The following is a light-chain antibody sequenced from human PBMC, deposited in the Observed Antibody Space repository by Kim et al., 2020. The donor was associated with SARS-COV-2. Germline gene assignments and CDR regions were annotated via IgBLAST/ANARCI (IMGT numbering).Light chain of an antibody. J-gene: IGKJ2*01. Sequence: PGERAALSCRASENVNTNLAWYQQSPGQAPRLLISRASTRAAGVPARFIGSGSGTDFTLTISSLQSEDFAVYYCQQYHNWPPRYTFGQGTKLEI. CDR3: QQYHNWPPRYT. V-gene: IGKV3-15*01. CDR1: ENVNTN. CDR2: RAS.